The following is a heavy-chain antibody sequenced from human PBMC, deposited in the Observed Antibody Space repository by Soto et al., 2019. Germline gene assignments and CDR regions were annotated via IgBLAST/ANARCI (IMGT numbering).Heavy chain of an antibody. J-gene: IGHJ4*02. CDR2: INPISGKA. Sequence: ASVKVSCKASGGTFSSYAISWVRQAPGQGLEWMGWINPISGKAGYAQKFQGRVTMTRNTSMSTAYMELSSLRSEDTAVYYCAGVQMSGGLPTDYWGQGTLVTVSS. CDR3: AGVQMSGGLPTDY. CDR1: GGTFSSYA. D-gene: IGHD2-15*01. V-gene: IGHV1-8*02.